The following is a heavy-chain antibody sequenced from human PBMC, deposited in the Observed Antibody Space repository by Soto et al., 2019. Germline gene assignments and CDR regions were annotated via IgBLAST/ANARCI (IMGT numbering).Heavy chain of an antibody. CDR3: ARDSSGYGPFDY. Sequence: SQTLSLPCAISGDTVSSTSVAWTWIRQSPSRGLEWVGRTYYRSKWYNDYAVSVKGRIIINPDTSKNQFSLQLNSVTPEDTAVYYCARDSSGYGPFDYWGQGTLVTVSS. CDR2: TYYRSKWYN. CDR1: GDTVSSTSVA. V-gene: IGHV6-1*01. J-gene: IGHJ4*02. D-gene: IGHD5-12*01.